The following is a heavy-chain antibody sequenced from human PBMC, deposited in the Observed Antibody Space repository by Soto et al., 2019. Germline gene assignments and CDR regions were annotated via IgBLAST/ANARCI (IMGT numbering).Heavy chain of an antibody. CDR2: ISSTDKYI. CDR1: GFTFSSYA. V-gene: IGHV3-21*01. CDR3: ARARYSDYRAGFDF. D-gene: IGHD5-12*01. Sequence: EVQLVESGGGLVKPGGSLRLSCAASGFTFSSYAMNWVRQAPGKGLEWVSSISSTDKYIYYADSVKGRFTISRDNAKNSLYLQMNSLRAEDTAVYNCARARYSDYRAGFDFWGQGTLVTVSS. J-gene: IGHJ4*02.